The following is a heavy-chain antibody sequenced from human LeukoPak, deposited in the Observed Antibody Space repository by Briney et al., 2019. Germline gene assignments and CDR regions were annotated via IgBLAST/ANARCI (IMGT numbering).Heavy chain of an antibody. CDR2: IYYSGST. CDR1: GGSISSYY. V-gene: IGHV4-59*01. CDR3: ARLLRDYDSSGYYPYYFDY. Sequence: TSETLSLTCTVSGGSISSYYWSWIRQPPGKGLEWIGYIYYSGSTNYNPSLKSRVTISVDTSKNQFPLKLSSVTAADTAVYYCARLLRDYDSSGYYPYYFDYWGQGTLVTVSS. J-gene: IGHJ4*02. D-gene: IGHD3-22*01.